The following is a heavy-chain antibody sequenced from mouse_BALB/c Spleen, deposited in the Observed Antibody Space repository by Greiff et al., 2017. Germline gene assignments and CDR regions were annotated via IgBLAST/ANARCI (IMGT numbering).Heavy chain of an antibody. V-gene: IGHV5-6*01. CDR1: GFTFSSYG. D-gene: IGHD2-14*01. CDR3: ARQTIGTDAMDY. Sequence: EVKLMESGGDLVKPGGSLKLSCAASGFTFSSYGMSWVRQTPDKRLEWVATISSGGSYTYYPDSVKGRFTISRDNAKNTLYLQMSSLKSEDTAMYYCARQTIGTDAMDYWGQGTSVTVSS. CDR2: ISSGGSYT. J-gene: IGHJ4*01.